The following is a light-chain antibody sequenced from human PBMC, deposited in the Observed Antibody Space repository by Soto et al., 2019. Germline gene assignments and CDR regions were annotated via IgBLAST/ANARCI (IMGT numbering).Light chain of an antibody. CDR2: GNN. CDR3: QSYDSSLSGYVV. CDR1: SSNIGAGYD. J-gene: IGLJ3*02. V-gene: IGLV1-40*01. Sequence: QSVLTQPPSVSGAPGQRVTISCTGSSSNIGAGYDVHWYQQLPGTAPKLLIYGNNNRPSGVPDRFSGSNSDTSASLAITGLQAEDEADYYCQSYDSSLSGYVVFGGGTKFTVL.